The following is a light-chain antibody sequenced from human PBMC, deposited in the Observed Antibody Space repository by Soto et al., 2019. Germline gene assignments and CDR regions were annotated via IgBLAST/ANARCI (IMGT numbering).Light chain of an antibody. J-gene: IGLJ2*01. CDR2: VVS. V-gene: IGLV2-14*01. Sequence: QSALTQPASVSGSPGQSIAISCTGTSSDVGGYNYVSWHQQHPGKAPKVLISVVSNRPSGVSNRFSGSKSGNTASLTISGLQAEDEAEYYCSSYTSSSTLYVVFGGGTKLTVL. CDR1: SSDVGGYNY. CDR3: SSYTSSSTLYVV.